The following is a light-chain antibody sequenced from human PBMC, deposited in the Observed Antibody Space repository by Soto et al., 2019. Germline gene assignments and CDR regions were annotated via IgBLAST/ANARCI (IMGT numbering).Light chain of an antibody. J-gene: IGKJ1*01. V-gene: IGKV1-5*01. Sequence: DIQMTQSPSTLPASVGDRVTISCRASQSIGSRLAWFQQKPGKAPKVLIFDASDLDSGVSSRFSGSGSGTEFTLTISSLQPDDFATYYCQQYLTSWTFGQGTKVDIK. CDR2: DAS. CDR1: QSIGSR. CDR3: QQYLTSWT.